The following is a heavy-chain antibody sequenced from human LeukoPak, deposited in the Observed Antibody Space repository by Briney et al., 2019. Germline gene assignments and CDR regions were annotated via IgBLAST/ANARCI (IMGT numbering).Heavy chain of an antibody. Sequence: GGSLRLSCAASGFTVSSNYMSWVRQAPGKGLEWVSALSGSGGRTYYADSVKGRFTISRDNSKNTLYLQMNSLRAEDTAVYYCAKDPEGYSSGWNRDNWFDPWGQGTLVTVSS. CDR2: LSGSGGRT. J-gene: IGHJ5*02. CDR1: GFTVSSNY. CDR3: AKDPEGYSSGWNRDNWFDP. D-gene: IGHD6-19*01. V-gene: IGHV3-23*01.